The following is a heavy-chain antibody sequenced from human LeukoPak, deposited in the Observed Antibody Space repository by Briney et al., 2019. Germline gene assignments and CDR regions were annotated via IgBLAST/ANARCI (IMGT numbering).Heavy chain of an antibody. CDR1: GFTFSSYA. CDR2: ISGSGGST. D-gene: IGHD3-10*01. Sequence: PGGSLRLSCAASGFTFSSYAMSWVRQAPGKGLEWVSAISGSGGSTYYADSVKGRFTISGDNSKNTLYPQMNSLRAEDTAVYYCAKSGWFEEGGSFDYWGQGTLVTVSS. J-gene: IGHJ4*02. V-gene: IGHV3-23*01. CDR3: AKSGWFEEGGSFDY.